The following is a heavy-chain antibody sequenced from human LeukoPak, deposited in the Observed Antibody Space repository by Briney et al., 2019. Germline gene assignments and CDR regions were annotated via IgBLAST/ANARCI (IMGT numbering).Heavy chain of an antibody. Sequence: ASVKVSCKASGYSFTTYGISWVRQAPGQGLEWMGWISAYNGNTNYEQKFQDRVTMTTDTSTSTAYMELRSLRSDDTAVYYCARTCKSASCYMVYWGQGTLVTVSS. V-gene: IGHV1-18*01. D-gene: IGHD2-2*02. CDR1: GYSFTTYG. CDR3: ARTCKSASCYMVY. J-gene: IGHJ4*02. CDR2: ISAYNGNT.